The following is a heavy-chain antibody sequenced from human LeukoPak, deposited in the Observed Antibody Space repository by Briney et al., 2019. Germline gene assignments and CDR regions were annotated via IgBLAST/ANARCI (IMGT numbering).Heavy chain of an antibody. CDR3: TRGNLYDPDF. CDR1: GFTFSDHY. Sequence: GGPLRLSCAASGFTFSDHYMDWVRQTPEKGLEWVARSRNKANSYTTEYAAPVKDRFTISRDDSKNSLYLQMNSLKTEDTAVYYCTRGNLYDPDFWGQGTLVAVSS. J-gene: IGHJ4*02. V-gene: IGHV3-72*01. D-gene: IGHD3-3*01. CDR2: SRNKANSYTT.